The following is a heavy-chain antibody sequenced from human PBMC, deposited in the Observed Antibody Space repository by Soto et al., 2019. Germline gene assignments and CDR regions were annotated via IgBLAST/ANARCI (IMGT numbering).Heavy chain of an antibody. CDR3: ARNSLYGDYVSYYYYYMDV. J-gene: IGHJ6*03. D-gene: IGHD4-17*01. Sequence: PSETLSLTCTVSGGSISSYYWSWIRQPPGKGLEWIGYIYYSGSTNYNPSLKSQVTISVDTSKNQFSLKLSSVTAADTAVYYCARNSLYGDYVSYYYYYMDVWGKGTTVTVSS. V-gene: IGHV4-59*08. CDR1: GGSISSYY. CDR2: IYYSGST.